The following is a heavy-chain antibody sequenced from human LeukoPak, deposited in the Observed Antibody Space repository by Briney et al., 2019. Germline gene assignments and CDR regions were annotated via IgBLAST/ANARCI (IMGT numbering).Heavy chain of an antibody. CDR2: IRSKTDGGTT. D-gene: IGHD4-11*01. Sequence: GGSPRLSCTASGFTFSNAWMTWVRQAPGKGLDWVGRIRSKTDGGTTEYAAPVKGRFTISRDDSKNTLYLQMNSLETEDTAVYYCTTADDSLWGQGTMVTVSS. CDR3: TTADDSL. V-gene: IGHV3-15*01. CDR1: GFTFSNAW. J-gene: IGHJ3*01.